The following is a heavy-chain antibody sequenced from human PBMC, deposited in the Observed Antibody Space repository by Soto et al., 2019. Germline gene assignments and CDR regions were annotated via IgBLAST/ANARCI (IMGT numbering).Heavy chain of an antibody. V-gene: IGHV3-7*05. CDR1: GFTFSNYW. Sequence: GGSLRLSCAASGFTFSNYWMTWVRQAPGKGLEWVANINEDGDEKSYVDSVGGRFTISRDNARNSLYLQMNSLRAEDTAVYYCARDRATAYWGQGALVTVSS. CDR3: ARDRATAY. J-gene: IGHJ4*02. CDR2: INEDGDEK.